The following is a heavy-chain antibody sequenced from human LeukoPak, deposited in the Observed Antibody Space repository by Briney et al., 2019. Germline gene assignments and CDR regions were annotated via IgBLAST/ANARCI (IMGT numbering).Heavy chain of an antibody. CDR2: IYTSGST. J-gene: IGHJ4*02. Sequence: SETLSLTCTVSGGSISSCYWSWIRQPAGEGLEWIGRIYTSGSTNYNPSLKSRVTMSVDTSKNQFSLKLSSVTAADTAVYYCARAYYDFWSDPPALDYWGQGTLVTVSS. V-gene: IGHV4-4*07. CDR3: ARAYYDFWSDPPALDY. D-gene: IGHD3-3*01. CDR1: GGSISSCY.